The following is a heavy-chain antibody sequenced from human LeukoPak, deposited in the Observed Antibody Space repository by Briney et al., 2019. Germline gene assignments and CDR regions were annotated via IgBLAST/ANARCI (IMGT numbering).Heavy chain of an antibody. D-gene: IGHD3-3*01. V-gene: IGHV4-59*01. J-gene: IGHJ4*02. CDR3: ARGDDFWSGYPL. CDR2: IYYSGST. Sequence: SETLSLTCTVSGGSISSYCWSWIRQPSGKGLEWIGYIYYSGSTNYNPSLKSRVTISVDTSKNQFSLKLSSVTAADTAVYYCARGDDFWSGYPLWGQGTLVTVSS. CDR1: GGSISSYC.